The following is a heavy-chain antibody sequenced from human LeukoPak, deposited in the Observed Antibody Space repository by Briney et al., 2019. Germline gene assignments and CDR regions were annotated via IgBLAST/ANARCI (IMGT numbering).Heavy chain of an antibody. CDR2: IYYSGST. Sequence: SETLSLTCTVSGGSISSSSYYWGWIRQPPGKGLEWIGYIYYSGSTNYNPSLKSRVTISVDTSKNQFSLKLSSVTAADTAVYYCARVRNYFDPWGQGTLVTVSS. CDR1: GGSISSSSYY. D-gene: IGHD1-7*01. V-gene: IGHV4-61*05. CDR3: ARVRNYFDP. J-gene: IGHJ5*02.